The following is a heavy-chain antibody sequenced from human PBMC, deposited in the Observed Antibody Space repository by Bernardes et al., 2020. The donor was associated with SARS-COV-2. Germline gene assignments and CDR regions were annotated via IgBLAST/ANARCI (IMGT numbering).Heavy chain of an antibody. Sequence: SVKVSCKASGGTFSSYAISWVRQAPGQGLEWMGGIIPIFGTANYAQKFQGRVTITADESTSTAYMELSSLRSEDTAVYYCARAEQQPDAFDIWGQGTMVTVSS. CDR3: ARAEQQPDAFDI. CDR2: IIPIFGTA. V-gene: IGHV1-69*13. J-gene: IGHJ3*02. CDR1: GGTFSSYA. D-gene: IGHD6-13*01.